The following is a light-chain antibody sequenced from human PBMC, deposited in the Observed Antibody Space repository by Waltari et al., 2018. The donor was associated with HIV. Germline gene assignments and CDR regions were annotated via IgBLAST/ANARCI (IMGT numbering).Light chain of an antibody. J-gene: IGLJ1*01. V-gene: IGLV2-11*01. CDR2: DVS. CDR3: CSYAGNYSYV. CDR1: SRDVGASTY. Sequence: QSALTQPRSVSGSPGQSVTISCTGTSRDVGASTYVSCYRQNPGKFHKLMIYDVSKRPSGVPDRFSGSRSGNTASLTISGLQAEDEADYFCCSYAGNYSYVFGSGSRVTVL.